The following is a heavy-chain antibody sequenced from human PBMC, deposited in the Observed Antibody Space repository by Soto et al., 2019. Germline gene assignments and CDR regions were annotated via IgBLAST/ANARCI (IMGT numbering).Heavy chain of an antibody. D-gene: IGHD2-2*01. CDR3: ARARIVVVPAARYYYYYGMDV. V-gene: IGHV1-69*01. Sequence: SVQVSFKASGGTFSSDAISWVRQAPGQVLEWMGGIIPIFGTANYAQKFQGRVTITADESTSTAYMELSSLRSEDTAVYYCARARIVVVPAARYYYYYGMDVWGQGTTVTVSS. CDR1: GGTFSSDA. CDR2: IIPIFGTA. J-gene: IGHJ6*02.